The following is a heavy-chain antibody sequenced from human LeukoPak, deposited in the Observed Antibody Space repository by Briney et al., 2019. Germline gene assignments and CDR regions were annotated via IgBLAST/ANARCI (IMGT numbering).Heavy chain of an antibody. CDR2: ISGSGGST. CDR3: AKERYSYGTHPFDY. CDR1: ESPFNSST. V-gene: IGHV3-23*01. J-gene: IGHJ4*02. D-gene: IGHD5-18*01. Sequence: PGETLRLSCPATESPFNSSTISSIHPAPGRALYRVSPISGSGGSTYYADSVKGRFTISRDNSKNTLYLQMNSLRAEDTAVYYCAKERYSYGTHPFDYWGQGTLVTVSS.